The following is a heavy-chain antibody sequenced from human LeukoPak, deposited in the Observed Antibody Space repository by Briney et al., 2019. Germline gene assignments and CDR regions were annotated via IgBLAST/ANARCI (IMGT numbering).Heavy chain of an antibody. Sequence: SQTLSLTCTVSGGSISSGGYYWSWIRQHPGKGLEWIGYIYYSGSTYYNPSLKGRVTISVDTSKNQFSLKLSSVTAADTAVYYCARDTTGTLSPWFDPWGQGTLVTVSS. CDR1: GGSISSGGYY. J-gene: IGHJ5*02. V-gene: IGHV4-31*03. CDR2: IYYSGST. CDR3: ARDTTGTLSPWFDP. D-gene: IGHD1-1*01.